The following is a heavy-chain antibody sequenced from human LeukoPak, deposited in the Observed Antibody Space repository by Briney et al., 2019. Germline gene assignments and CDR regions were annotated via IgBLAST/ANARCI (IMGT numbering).Heavy chain of an antibody. D-gene: IGHD3-10*01. CDR2: ITGSGGST. CDR3: ARDPYYYGSGSYYYFDY. J-gene: IGHJ4*02. Sequence: GGSLRLSCAASGFTFSTYVVNWVRQAPGKGLEWVSTITGSGGSTYYADSVKGRFTISRDNSKNTLYLQMNSLRAEDTAVYYCARDPYYYGSGSYYYFDYWGQGTLVTVSS. CDR1: GFTFSTYV. V-gene: IGHV3-23*01.